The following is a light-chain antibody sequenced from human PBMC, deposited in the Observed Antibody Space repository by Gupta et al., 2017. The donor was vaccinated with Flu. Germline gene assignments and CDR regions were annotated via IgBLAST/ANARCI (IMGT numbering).Light chain of an antibody. CDR2: GAS. V-gene: IGKV3-15*01. Sequence: ATLSVSPGERATLSCWASQNVGSRLAWYQQKPGQAPRLLIYGASTRATAIPARFSGSGSGTEFTLTISSRQSEDSAVYYCQQYNNWPPVTFGGGTKVEMK. CDR3: QQYNNWPPVT. J-gene: IGKJ4*01. CDR1: QNVGSR.